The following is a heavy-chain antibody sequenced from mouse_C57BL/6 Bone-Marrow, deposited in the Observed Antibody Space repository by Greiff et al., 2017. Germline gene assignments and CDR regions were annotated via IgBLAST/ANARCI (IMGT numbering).Heavy chain of an antibody. CDR3: ASGDYLPH. CDR2: INPSSGYT. J-gene: IGHJ2*01. V-gene: IGHV1-4*01. CDR1: GYTFTSYT. D-gene: IGHD1-1*01. Sequence: VQLQQSGAELARPGASVKMSCKASGYTFTSYTMHWVKQRPGQGLEWIGYINPSSGYTKYNQKFKDKATLTVDKSSSTAYMQLSSLTSEDSAVYDCASGDYLPHWGQGTTLTVSS.